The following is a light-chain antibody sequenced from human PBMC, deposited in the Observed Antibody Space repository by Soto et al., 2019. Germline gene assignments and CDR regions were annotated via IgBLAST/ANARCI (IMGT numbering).Light chain of an antibody. Sequence: QSVLTQPPSASGTPGQSVTIPCTGTSSDVGDYNYVSWYQQRPGKAPKLMIHEVSRRPSGVPDRFSGSKSGNTASLTVSGLQAEDEADYYCSSNAGSNNLVFGGGTKVTVL. J-gene: IGLJ2*01. CDR3: SSNAGSNNLV. CDR2: EVS. V-gene: IGLV2-8*01. CDR1: SSDVGDYNY.